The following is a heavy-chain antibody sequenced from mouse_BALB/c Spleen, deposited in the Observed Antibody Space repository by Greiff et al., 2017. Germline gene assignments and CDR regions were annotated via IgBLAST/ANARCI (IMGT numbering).Heavy chain of an antibody. V-gene: IGHV14-1*02. CDR3: ARNYDGSSYDWYFDV. Sequence: EVQLQESGAELVRPGALVKLSCKASGFNIKDYYMHWVKQRPEQGLEWIGWIDPENGNTIYDPKFQGKASITADTSSNTAYLQLSSLTSEDTAVYYCARNYDGSSYDWYFDVWGAGTTVTVSS. CDR2: IDPENGNT. CDR1: GFNIKDYY. D-gene: IGHD1-1*01. J-gene: IGHJ1*01.